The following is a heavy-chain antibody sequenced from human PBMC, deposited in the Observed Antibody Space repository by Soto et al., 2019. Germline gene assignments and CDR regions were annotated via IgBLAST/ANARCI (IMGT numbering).Heavy chain of an antibody. Sequence: QVQLQQWGAGLLKPSETLSLTCAVYGGSVSSRSNYYWSWIRQPPGKGLEWIGEMSHSGGTHFNPSLNGRVTISVYTSKNQFSLKMSSVTAADTALYYCARVERGTATTVVDAFDIWGPGTMVTVSS. CDR3: ARVERGTATTVVDAFDI. D-gene: IGHD1-1*01. V-gene: IGHV4-34*01. CDR2: MSHSGGT. CDR1: GGSVSSRSNYY. J-gene: IGHJ3*02.